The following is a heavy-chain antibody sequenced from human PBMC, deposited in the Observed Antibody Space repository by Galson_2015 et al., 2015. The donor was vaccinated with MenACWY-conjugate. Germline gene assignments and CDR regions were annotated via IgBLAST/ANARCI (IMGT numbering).Heavy chain of an antibody. Sequence: SVKVSCKASGYTFTSYGISWVRQAPGQGLEWMGWISAYNGNTNYAQKLQGRVTMTTDTSTSTAYMELRSLRSDDTAVYYCAGDDRHRDCSSTSCYGSNYYYGMDVWGQGTTVTVSS. D-gene: IGHD2-2*01. J-gene: IGHJ6*02. CDR3: AGDDRHRDCSSTSCYGSNYYYGMDV. CDR1: GYTFTSYG. V-gene: IGHV1-18*01. CDR2: ISAYNGNT.